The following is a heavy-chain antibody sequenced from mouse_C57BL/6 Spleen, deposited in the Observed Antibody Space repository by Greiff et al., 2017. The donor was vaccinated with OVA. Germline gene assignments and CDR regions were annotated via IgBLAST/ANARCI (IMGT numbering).Heavy chain of an antibody. CDR3: ARGGSNWDVDY. CDR2: IYPGSGST. CDR1: GYTFTSYW. J-gene: IGHJ2*01. V-gene: IGHV1-55*01. D-gene: IGHD4-1*01. Sequence: QVQLKQPGVELVKPGASVKMSCKASGYTFTSYWITWVKQRPGQGLEWIGDIYPGSGSTNYNEKFKSKATLTVDTSSSTAYMQLSSRTSEDSAVYYCARGGSNWDVDYWGQGTTLTVSS.